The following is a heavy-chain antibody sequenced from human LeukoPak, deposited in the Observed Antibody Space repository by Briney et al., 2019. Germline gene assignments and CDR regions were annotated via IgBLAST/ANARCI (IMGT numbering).Heavy chain of an antibody. V-gene: IGHV7-4-1*02. CDR1: GYTLTSYG. CDR3: ARNNADGEGRFSY. D-gene: IGHD3-10*01. Sequence: ASVKVSCKASGYTLTSYGISWARQAPGQGLEWMGWINTNTGNPTYAQGFTGRFVFSLDTSVSTAYLQISSLKAEDTAVYYCARNNADGEGRFSYWGQGTLVTVSS. CDR2: INTNTGNP. J-gene: IGHJ4*02.